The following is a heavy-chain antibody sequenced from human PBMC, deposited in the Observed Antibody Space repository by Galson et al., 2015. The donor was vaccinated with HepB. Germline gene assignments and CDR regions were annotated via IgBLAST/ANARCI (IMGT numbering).Heavy chain of an antibody. V-gene: IGHV3-33*01. CDR1: GFTFSSYG. J-gene: IGHJ4*02. CDR3: ASAVSFSYYYDSSGYYYFDY. Sequence: SLRLSCAASGFTFSSYGMHWVRQAPGKGLEWVAVIWYDGSNKYYADSVKGRFTISRDNSKNTLYLQMNSLRAEDTAVYYCASAVSFSYYYDSSGYYYFDYWGQGTLVTVSS. D-gene: IGHD3-22*01. CDR2: IWYDGSNK.